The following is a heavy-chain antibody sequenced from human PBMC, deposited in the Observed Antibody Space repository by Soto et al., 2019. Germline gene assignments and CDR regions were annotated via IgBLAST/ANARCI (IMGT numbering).Heavy chain of an antibody. D-gene: IGHD3-22*01. CDR2: INHSGST. CDR3: ARSRAYYYDSSGYWFDY. Sequence: SETLSLTCAVYGGSFSGYYWSWIRQPPGKGQEWIGEINHSGSTNYNPSLKSRVTISVDTSKNQFSLKLSSVTAADTVVYYCARSRAYYYDSSGYWFDYWGQGTLVTVSS. J-gene: IGHJ4*02. V-gene: IGHV4-34*01. CDR1: GGSFSGYY.